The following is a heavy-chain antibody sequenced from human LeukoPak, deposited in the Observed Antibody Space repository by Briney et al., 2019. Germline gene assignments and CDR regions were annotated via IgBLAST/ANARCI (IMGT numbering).Heavy chain of an antibody. CDR2: IYTSGST. J-gene: IGHJ4*02. V-gene: IGHV4-4*07. D-gene: IGHD1-26*01. CDR1: GGSISSYY. Sequence: PSKTLSLTCTVSGGSISSYYWSWIRQPAGKGLEWIGRIYTSGSTNYNASLKSRVSMSVDTSKNQSSLKLSSVTAADTAVFYCARENSGSYREFDYWGQGTLVTVSS. CDR3: ARENSGSYREFDY.